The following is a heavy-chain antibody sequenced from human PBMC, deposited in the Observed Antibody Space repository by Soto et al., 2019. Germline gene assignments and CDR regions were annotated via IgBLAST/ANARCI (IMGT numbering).Heavy chain of an antibody. D-gene: IGHD2-8*01. CDR2: IYWDDDK. V-gene: IGHV2-5*02. Sequence: QITLKESGPTLVKPTQTLTLTCTFSGFSLSTSGVGVGWIRQPPGKALEWLALIYWDDDKRYSPSLKSRLTITKDTSKNQVVLTITNMDPVDTATYYCAHRTVEWTAFDIWGQGTMVTVSS. CDR3: AHRTVEWTAFDI. CDR1: GFSLSTSGVG. J-gene: IGHJ3*02.